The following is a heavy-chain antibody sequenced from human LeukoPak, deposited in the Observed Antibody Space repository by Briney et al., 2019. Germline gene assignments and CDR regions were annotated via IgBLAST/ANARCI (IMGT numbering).Heavy chain of an antibody. J-gene: IGHJ4*02. CDR2: ISSGSSSR. D-gene: IGHD3-22*01. V-gene: IGHV3-48*01. CDR1: GFTFNTFD. CDR3: AKGPYDSDGHYYGHFDY. Sequence: GGSLRLSCAASGFTFNTFDMTWVRQAPGKGLEWVSYISSGSSSRYYADSVKGRFTISRDNSKNTLYLQMNSLRAEDTAVYYCAKGPYDSDGHYYGHFDYWGQGILVTVSS.